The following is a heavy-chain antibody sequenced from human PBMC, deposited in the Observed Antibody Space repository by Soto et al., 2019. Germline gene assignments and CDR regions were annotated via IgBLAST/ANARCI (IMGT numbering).Heavy chain of an antibody. J-gene: IGHJ6*02. Sequence: GESLKISCKGSGYSFTSYWIGWVRQMPGKGLEWMGIIYPGDSDTRYSPSFQGQVTISADKSISTAYLQWSSLKASDTAVYYCARQFYYDSSGYPPYYYYGMDVWGQGTTVTVSS. D-gene: IGHD3-22*01. CDR1: GYSFTSYW. CDR2: IYPGDSDT. CDR3: ARQFYYDSSGYPPYYYYGMDV. V-gene: IGHV5-51*01.